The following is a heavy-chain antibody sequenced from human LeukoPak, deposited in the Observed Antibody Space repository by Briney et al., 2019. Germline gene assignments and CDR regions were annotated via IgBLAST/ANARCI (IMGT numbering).Heavy chain of an antibody. J-gene: IGHJ4*02. V-gene: IGHV4-39*01. D-gene: IGHD1-1*01. CDR1: GGSISSSSYY. CDR3: ARRLRRGVENFDS. Sequence: SETLSLTCTVSGGSISSSSYYWGWIRQPPGKGLEWIGSLFYSGSTYYNPSLKSRVSISVDTSKKQFSLKLSSVTAADTAMYYCARRLRRGVENFDSWGQGTLVTVSS. CDR2: LFYSGST.